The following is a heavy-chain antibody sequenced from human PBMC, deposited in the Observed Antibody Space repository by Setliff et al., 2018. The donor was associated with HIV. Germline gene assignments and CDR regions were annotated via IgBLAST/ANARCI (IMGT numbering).Heavy chain of an antibody. D-gene: IGHD2-2*03. Sequence: SETLSLTCTVSGGSMTSGDYYWTWIRQHPVKGLEWIGYIYYSGSTYYNPSLKSRVTISVDTSKNQFSLNLSSVTAADTAVVYCARGVLGYCRSGTCYSTYFDYWGQGTLVTV. J-gene: IGHJ4*02. V-gene: IGHV4-31*03. CDR1: GGSMTSGDYY. CDR2: IYYSGST. CDR3: ARGVLGYCRSGTCYSTYFDY.